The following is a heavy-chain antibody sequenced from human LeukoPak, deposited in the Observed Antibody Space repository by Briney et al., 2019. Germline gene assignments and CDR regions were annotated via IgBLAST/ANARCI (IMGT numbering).Heavy chain of an antibody. CDR3: ARVKHGAGDFFDY. V-gene: IGHV4-38-2*02. CDR2: IYHSGST. D-gene: IGHD7-27*01. J-gene: IGHJ4*02. CDR1: GYSISSGYY. Sequence: KPSETLSLTCTVSGYSISSGYYWGWIRPPPGKGLEWIVSIYHSGSTFYNPSLKSRVTISVDTSKNQFSLKLSSVTAADTAVYYCARVKHGAGDFFDYWGQGTLVTVSS.